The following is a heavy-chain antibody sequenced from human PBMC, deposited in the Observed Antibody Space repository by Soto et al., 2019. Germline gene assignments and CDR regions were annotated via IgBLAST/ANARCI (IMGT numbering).Heavy chain of an antibody. V-gene: IGHV4-31*03. J-gene: IGHJ2*01. D-gene: IGHD4-17*01. CDR1: GGSISSGAYY. CDR3: ARGCTKRTTVTTDWYFDL. Sequence: SETLSLTCTVSGGSISSGAYYWSWIRQHPGKGLEWIGYIYYSGSTYYNSSLKSRVTISVDTSKNQFSLKLSSVTAADTAVYYCARGCTKRTTVTTDWYFDLWGRGTLVTVSS. CDR2: IYYSGST.